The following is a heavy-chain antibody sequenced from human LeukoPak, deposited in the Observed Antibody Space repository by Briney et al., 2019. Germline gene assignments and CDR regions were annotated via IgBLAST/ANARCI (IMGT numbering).Heavy chain of an antibody. D-gene: IGHD6-19*01. J-gene: IGHJ4*02. CDR2: MFYNGAT. CDR3: VREAAFAITVVGSGEY. CDR1: GGSISSSDYY. V-gene: IGHV4-39*07. Sequence: SETLSLTCSVSGGSISSSDYYWGWIRQPPGKGLEWIGTMFYNGATKSNPSLSSRVTMSIDTSKKQFFLAVPSVTAADTAVYYYVREAAFAITVVGSGEYWGARTLVTVSS.